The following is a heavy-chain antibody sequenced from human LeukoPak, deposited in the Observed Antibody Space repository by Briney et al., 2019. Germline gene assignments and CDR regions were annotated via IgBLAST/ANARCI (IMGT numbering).Heavy chain of an antibody. J-gene: IGHJ5*02. Sequence: GGSLRLSCAASGFAFSSYWMHWVRQAPGKGPVWVSRINSDGSITTYADSVKGRFTISRDNAKNALYLQMNSLRAEDTGVYYCVRSPAWLDPWGQGTLVTVSS. V-gene: IGHV3-74*01. CDR2: INSDGSIT. CDR1: GFAFSSYW. CDR3: VRSPAWLDP.